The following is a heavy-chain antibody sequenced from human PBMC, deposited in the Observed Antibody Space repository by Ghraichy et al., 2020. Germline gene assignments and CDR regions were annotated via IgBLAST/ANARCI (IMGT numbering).Heavy chain of an antibody. J-gene: IGHJ6*02. CDR1: GFTFSGYW. CDR2: IKQDGTEK. D-gene: IGHD5-12*01. V-gene: IGHV3-7*01. Sequence: LSLTCAASGFTFSGYWMSWVRQAPGEGLEWVASIKQDGTEKIYVDSVKGRFTISRDNARNSLYLQLNSLRAEDTAMYYCAKNIVATGKNLYYYYGMDVWGQGTTVTVSS. CDR3: AKNIVATGKNLYYYYGMDV.